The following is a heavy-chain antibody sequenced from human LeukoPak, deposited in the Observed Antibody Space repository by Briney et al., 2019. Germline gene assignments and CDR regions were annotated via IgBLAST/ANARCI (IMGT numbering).Heavy chain of an antibody. CDR3: AKLFESGTYNNFFHY. J-gene: IGHJ4*02. CDR2: IRSKANSYAT. Sequence: SGGSLRLSCAASGFTFSGSAMHWVRQASGKGLEWVGRIRSKANSYATAYAASVKGRFTISRDDSKNTAYLQMNSLRPEDTAIYYCAKLFESGTYNNFFHYWGQGTLVTVSS. D-gene: IGHD3-10*01. CDR1: GFTFSGSA. V-gene: IGHV3-73*01.